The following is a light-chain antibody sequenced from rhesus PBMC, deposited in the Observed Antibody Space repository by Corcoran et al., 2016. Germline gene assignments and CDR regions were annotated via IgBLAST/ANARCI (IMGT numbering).Light chain of an antibody. CDR3: QQQNSYPLT. Sequence: DIQMTQSPSSLSASVGDTVTITCRASQAISSYLVWYQQKPGKTPKRLIYRASTFKSGVPSRFSGSGSVTDFTLNISSLQPEDFATYYCQQQNSYPLTFGGGTKVEIK. CDR2: RAS. V-gene: IGKV1-25*01. CDR1: QAISSY. J-gene: IGKJ4*01.